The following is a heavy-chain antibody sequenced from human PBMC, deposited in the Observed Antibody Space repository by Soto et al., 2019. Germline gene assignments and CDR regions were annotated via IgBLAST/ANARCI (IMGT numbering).Heavy chain of an antibody. CDR2: VKPDGSEK. CDR3: ARGDYHDSSGPFSDAFDI. Sequence: QLVESGGGLVQPGGSLRLSCAASGFTFSSHWMSWVRQAPGKGLEWVTNVKPDGSEKWYVDSVKGRLTISRDNAKNSLYLQMNSRRAEDTAVYYCARGDYHDSSGPFSDAFDIWGQGTMVTVSS. J-gene: IGHJ3*02. V-gene: IGHV3-7*04. D-gene: IGHD3-22*01. CDR1: GFTFSSHW.